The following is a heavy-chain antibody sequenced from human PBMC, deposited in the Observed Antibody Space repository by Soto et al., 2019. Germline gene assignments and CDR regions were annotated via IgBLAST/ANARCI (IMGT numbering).Heavy chain of an antibody. CDR1: GGSISSGGYY. Sequence: QVQLQESGPGLVKPSQTLSLTCTVSGGSISSGGYYWAWIRQHPGKGLEWIGYIYYSGSTYYNSSLRSRVSISIATSKNQFSLKLSSVTAADTAVYYCARTGFCGGDCYWFDPWGQGTLVTVSS. CDR3: ARTGFCGGDCYWFDP. D-gene: IGHD2-21*02. J-gene: IGHJ5*02. V-gene: IGHV4-31*03. CDR2: IYYSGST.